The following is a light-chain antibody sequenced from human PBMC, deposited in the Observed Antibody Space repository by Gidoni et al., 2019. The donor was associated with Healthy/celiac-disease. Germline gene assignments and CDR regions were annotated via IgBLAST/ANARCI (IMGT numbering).Light chain of an antibody. V-gene: IGKV3-11*01. CDR1: QSVSSY. CDR3: QQRSNWPPLT. J-gene: IGKJ4*01. Sequence: EIVLTQSPATLSLSPGERATLSCRARQSVSSYLAWYQQKPGQAPRLLIYDASNRATGIPARFSGSESGTDFTLTISSLEPEDFAVYDCQQRSNWPPLTFGGGTKVEIK. CDR2: DAS.